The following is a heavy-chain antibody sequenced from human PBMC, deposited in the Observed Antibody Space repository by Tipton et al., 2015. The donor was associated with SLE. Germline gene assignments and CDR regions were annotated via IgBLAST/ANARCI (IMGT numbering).Heavy chain of an antibody. D-gene: IGHD1-26*01. Sequence: SLRLSCAASGFIFSHYGLHWVRQAPGRGLEWVALIWHDGRNKNYAESVKGRFTISRDNSKNTLYLQMNSLGAEDTAVYYCARDGWDLLGYFQHWGQGTLVTVSS. CDR2: IWHDGRNK. CDR1: GFIFSHYG. CDR3: ARDGWDLLGYFQH. J-gene: IGHJ1*01. V-gene: IGHV3-33*01.